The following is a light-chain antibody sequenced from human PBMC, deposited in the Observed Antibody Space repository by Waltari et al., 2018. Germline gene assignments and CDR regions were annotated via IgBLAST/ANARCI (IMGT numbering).Light chain of an antibody. V-gene: IGLV4-69*01. CDR1: SGHSRHA. CDR3: QTWGTGTVV. CDR2: VHRDGRH. Sequence: QVVLTQSPSASASLGASVKLTCPLTSGHSRHAIPWTQHHTTKGPRYLMTVHRDGRHNKGDGIPDRFSGSSSGAERYLTISSLQSDDEADYYCQTWGTGTVVFGGGTKLTVL. J-gene: IGLJ3*02.